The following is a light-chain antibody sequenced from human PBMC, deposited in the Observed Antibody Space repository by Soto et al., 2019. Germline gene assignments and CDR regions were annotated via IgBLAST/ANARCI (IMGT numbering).Light chain of an antibody. CDR3: SSYAGSNNLD. CDR1: SSDVGGYNY. Sequence: QSVLTQPPSASGSPGQSVTISCTGTSSDVGGYNYVSWYQQHPGKAPKLMIYEVSKRPSGVPDRFSGSKSGNTASLTVSGLQAEDEADYYCSSYAGSNNLDFGGGTKLTV. J-gene: IGLJ2*01. V-gene: IGLV2-8*01. CDR2: EVS.